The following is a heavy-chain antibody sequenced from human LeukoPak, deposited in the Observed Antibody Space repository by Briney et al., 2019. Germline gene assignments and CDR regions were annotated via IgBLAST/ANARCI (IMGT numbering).Heavy chain of an antibody. V-gene: IGHV4-38-2*02. J-gene: IGHJ5*02. Sequence: SETLSLTCTVSGYSISSGYYWGWIRQPPGKGLEWIGSIYHSGSTYYNPSLKSRVTISVDTSKNQFSLKLSSVTAADTAVYYCARDLGGATYNWFDPWGQGTLVTVSS. CDR1: GYSISSGYY. D-gene: IGHD1-26*01. CDR3: ARDLGGATYNWFDP. CDR2: IYHSGST.